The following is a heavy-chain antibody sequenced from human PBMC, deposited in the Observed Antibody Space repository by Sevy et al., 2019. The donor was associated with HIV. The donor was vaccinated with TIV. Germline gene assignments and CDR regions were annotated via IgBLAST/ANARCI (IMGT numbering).Heavy chain of an antibody. CDR2: IYSGGST. D-gene: IGHD6-19*01. Sequence: GGSLRLSCEASGFIVSINYMNWVRQAPGKGLEWVSVIYSGGSTYYADSVKGRFTISRDNSNNRVYLQMNSLRAEDTAVYYCARDRGIAVGSSRDGTFDVWGQGTMVTVSS. V-gene: IGHV3-53*01. CDR1: GFIVSINY. J-gene: IGHJ3*01. CDR3: ARDRGIAVGSSRDGTFDV.